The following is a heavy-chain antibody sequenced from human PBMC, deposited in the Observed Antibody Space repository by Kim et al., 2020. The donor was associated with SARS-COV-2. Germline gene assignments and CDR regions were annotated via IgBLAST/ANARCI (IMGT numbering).Heavy chain of an antibody. D-gene: IGHD2-15*01. CDR3: AKALGGGDS. CDR1: GYTFTNYY. V-gene: IGHV1-46*01. Sequence: ASVKVSCKASGYTFTNYYIHWVRQAPGQGLEWMGILSPSAGSTSYAQKFQGRLTMTSDTSTRTAYMELTGLSSDDTAVYYCAKALGGGDSWGQGTLVTVSS. CDR2: LSPSAGST. J-gene: IGHJ4*02.